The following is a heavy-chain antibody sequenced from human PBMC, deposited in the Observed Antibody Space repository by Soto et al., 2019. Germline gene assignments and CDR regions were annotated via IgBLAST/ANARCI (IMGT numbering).Heavy chain of an antibody. CDR2: ITVSNGKP. CDR3: ARWLQLRPLDY. J-gene: IGHJ4*02. Sequence: QVQLVQSGGEVKRPGASVKVSCKTSGYTFTSYGIGWGRQAPGQGLEYMGWITVSNGKPNYAQKFQDRVTMTADTSTYTAYMELRSLKSEDTAVYYCARWLQLRPLDYWGQGPLVNVSS. D-gene: IGHD1-1*01. V-gene: IGHV1-18*01. CDR1: GYTFTSYG.